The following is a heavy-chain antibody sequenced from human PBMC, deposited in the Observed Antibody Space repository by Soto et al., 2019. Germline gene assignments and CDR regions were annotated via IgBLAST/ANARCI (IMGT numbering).Heavy chain of an antibody. J-gene: IGHJ5*01. Sequence: GASVKVSCKASGYTFTSYDINWVRQATGQGLEWMGWMNPNSGNTGYAQKFQGRVTMTRNTSISTAYMELSSLRSEDTAIYYCVRDRALDSSGHWFDSWGQGTLVTVSS. CDR1: GYTFTSYD. V-gene: IGHV1-8*01. D-gene: IGHD6-19*01. CDR3: VRDRALDSSGHWFDS. CDR2: MNPNSGNT.